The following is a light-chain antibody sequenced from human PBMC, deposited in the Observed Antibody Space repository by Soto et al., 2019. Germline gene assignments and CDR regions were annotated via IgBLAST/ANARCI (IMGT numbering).Light chain of an antibody. CDR3: GSWDSSLSAYV. J-gene: IGLJ1*01. CDR2: DDD. Sequence: QAVMSQPPSVSAAPGQRVTISCSGSSSNIGGNSVSWYQQLPGTAPKLLIYDDDQRPSGIPDRFSGSKSGTSATLGITGFQTGDEADYDCGSWDSSLSAYVFGTGTKLTVL. CDR1: SSNIGGNS. V-gene: IGLV1-51*01.